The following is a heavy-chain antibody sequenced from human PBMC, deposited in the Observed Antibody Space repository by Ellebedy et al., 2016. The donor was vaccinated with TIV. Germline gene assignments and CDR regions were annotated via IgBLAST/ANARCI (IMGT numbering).Heavy chain of an antibody. Sequence: ASVQVSCXASGYTFTNYGISWVRQAPEQGFEWMGWISAYNGNTDYAQKFQGRIMMTTDTSRKTAYMELASLRSDDTAVYYCARDTPSNDYGDYEYNGMDVWGQGTTVTVSS. CDR2: ISAYNGNT. CDR1: GYTFTNYG. D-gene: IGHD4-17*01. J-gene: IGHJ6*02. V-gene: IGHV1-18*01. CDR3: ARDTPSNDYGDYEYNGMDV.